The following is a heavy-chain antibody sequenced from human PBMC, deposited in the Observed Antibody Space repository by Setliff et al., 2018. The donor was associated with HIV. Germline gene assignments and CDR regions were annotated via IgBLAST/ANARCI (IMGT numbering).Heavy chain of an antibody. V-gene: IGHV1-69*06. D-gene: IGHD3-22*01. CDR1: GDTFSNYV. CDR2: IVLMSGTA. CDR3: ARDGGETYYSDTSGYYAY. Sequence: ASVKVSCKASGDTFSNYVLSWVRQAPGQGLEWMGGIVLMSGTADYAQKFHGRVTITADKSTSTAYMELSSLRSEDTAVYYCARDGGETYYSDTSGYYAYWGQGTLVTVSS. J-gene: IGHJ4*02.